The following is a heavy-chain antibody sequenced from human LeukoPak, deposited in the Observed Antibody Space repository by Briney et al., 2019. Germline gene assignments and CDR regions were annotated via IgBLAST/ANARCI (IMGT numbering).Heavy chain of an antibody. CDR2: IYYSGST. J-gene: IGHJ1*01. V-gene: IGHV4-39*01. CDR1: GGSISSSSYY. Sequence: PSDPLSLTCSVSGGSISSSSYYWRWIRQPPGEGLEWIESIYYSGSTYYNPSLKSRVTISVTTSNNQFSLKLSSVTAADTAVYYGARHARAARPDYFQHWGQGTLVTVSS. D-gene: IGHD6-6*01. CDR3: ARHARAARPDYFQH.